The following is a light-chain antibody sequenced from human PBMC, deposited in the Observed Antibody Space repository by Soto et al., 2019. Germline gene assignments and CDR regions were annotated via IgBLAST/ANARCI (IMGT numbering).Light chain of an antibody. Sequence: SELTRVGYVCRSHGPSITITRTRTSSDVGGYNYVSWYQQHPGKAPKLMIYDVSNRPSGVSNRFSGSKSGNTASLTISGLQAEGEADYYCSSYTSSSTLDVFGTGTKVTVL. CDR3: SSYTSSSTLDV. J-gene: IGLJ1*01. CDR2: DVS. CDR1: SSDVGGYNY. V-gene: IGLV2-14*01.